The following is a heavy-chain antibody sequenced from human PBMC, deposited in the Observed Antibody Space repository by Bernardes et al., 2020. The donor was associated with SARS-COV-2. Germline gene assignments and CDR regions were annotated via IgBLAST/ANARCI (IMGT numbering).Heavy chain of an antibody. D-gene: IGHD3-10*01. J-gene: IGHJ4*02. V-gene: IGHV1-2*02. CDR2: INPHFGGT. Sequence: ASVKVSCKASGYTFTGYYLHWVRQAPGQGLEWMGWINPHFGGTNSAQKFQARITMTSDTSINTAYMELSSLTSDDTAVYYCARVFRGVSQYFDYWGQGTLVIVSS. CDR3: ARVFRGVSQYFDY. CDR1: GYTFTGYY.